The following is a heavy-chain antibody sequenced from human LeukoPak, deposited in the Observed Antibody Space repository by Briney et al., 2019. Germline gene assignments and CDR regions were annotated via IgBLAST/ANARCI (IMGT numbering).Heavy chain of an antibody. D-gene: IGHD3-3*01. V-gene: IGHV4-31*03. CDR1: GGSISSGGYY. Sequence: SQTLSLTCTVSGGSISSGGYYWSWIRQHPGKGLESIGYIYYSGSTYYNPSLKSRVTISVDTSKNQFSLKLSSATAADTAVYYCARVFATIFSQYNWFDPWGQGTLVTVSS. CDR2: IYYSGST. CDR3: ARVFATIFSQYNWFDP. J-gene: IGHJ5*02.